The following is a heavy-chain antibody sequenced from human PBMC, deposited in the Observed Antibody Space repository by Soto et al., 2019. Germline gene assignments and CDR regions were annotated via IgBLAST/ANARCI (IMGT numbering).Heavy chain of an antibody. CDR2: IYHSGST. D-gene: IGHD3-10*01. CDR1: GGSISSSNW. V-gene: IGHV4-4*02. Sequence: TLSLTCAVSGGSISSSNWCSWVRQPPGKGLEWIGEIYHSGSTNYNPSLKSRVTISVDKSKNQFSLKLSSVTAADTAVYYCARSITMVRGAIDYWGQGTLVTVTS. J-gene: IGHJ4*02. CDR3: ARSITMVRGAIDY.